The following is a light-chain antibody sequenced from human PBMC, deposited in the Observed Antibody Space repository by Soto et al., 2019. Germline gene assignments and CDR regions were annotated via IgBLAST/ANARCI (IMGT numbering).Light chain of an antibody. J-gene: IGKJ5*01. CDR1: QSIRYW. CDR3: QHHNSLSIT. Sequence: DSPVTQSPATLSAAVGYRANITCRASQSIRYWLAWFQQKAGKAPKLLIYEASRLESGVPSRFSGSGSGTEFTLTINSLQADDFATYYCQHHNSLSITFCQGTLLEIK. V-gene: IGKV1-5*03. CDR2: EAS.